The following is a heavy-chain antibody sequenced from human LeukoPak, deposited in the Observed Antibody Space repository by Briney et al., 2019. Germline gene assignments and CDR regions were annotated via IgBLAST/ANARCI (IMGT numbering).Heavy chain of an antibody. J-gene: IGHJ4*02. V-gene: IGHV1-69*04. Sequence: SVKVSCKASGGTFSSYAISWVRQAPGQGLEWMGRTIPILGIANYAQKFQGRVTITADKSTSTAYMELSSLRSEDTAVYYCARTDTEYYYDSSGYRDYWGQGTLVTVSS. CDR2: TIPILGIA. CDR1: GGTFSSYA. D-gene: IGHD3-22*01. CDR3: ARTDTEYYYDSSGYRDY.